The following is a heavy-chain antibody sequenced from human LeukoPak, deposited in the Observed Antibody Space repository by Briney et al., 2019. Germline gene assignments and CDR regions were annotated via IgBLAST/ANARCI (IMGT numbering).Heavy chain of an antibody. J-gene: IGHJ3*02. CDR3: ARTYDFGRGPPGDAFDN. Sequence: GGSLSLSCAASGFTFTIFGLNWFRQAPGKGRGWVSYINVRSGITYYADSVQGRFTISRDDARESVFLQMDGLRVDDTAVYYCARTYDFGRGPPGDAFDNWGPGTWVIVSA. V-gene: IGHV3-48*01. D-gene: IGHD3-3*01. CDR2: INVRSGIT. CDR1: GFTFTIFG.